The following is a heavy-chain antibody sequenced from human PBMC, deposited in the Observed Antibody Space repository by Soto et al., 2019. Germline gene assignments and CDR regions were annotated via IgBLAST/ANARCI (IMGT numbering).Heavy chain of an antibody. CDR2: IYWDDDK. CDR1: GFSLSTSGVG. CDR3: ARTYYDYVWGSYRRNYYYYGMDV. V-gene: IGHV2-5*02. Sequence: QITLKESGPTLVKPTQTLTLTCTFSGFSLSTSGVGVGWIRQPPGKALEWLALIYWDDDKRYSPSLKSRLTITKDTSKNQVVLTMTNMDPVDTATYYCARTYYDYVWGSYRRNYYYYGMDVW. J-gene: IGHJ6*01. D-gene: IGHD3-16*02.